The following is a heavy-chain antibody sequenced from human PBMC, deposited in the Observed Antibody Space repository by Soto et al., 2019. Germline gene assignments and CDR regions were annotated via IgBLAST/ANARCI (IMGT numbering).Heavy chain of an antibody. V-gene: IGHV3-30*18. CDR1: GFTFSSYG. D-gene: IGHD6-6*01. J-gene: IGHJ4*02. CDR2: ISYDGSNK. CDR3: AKDSSSYFDY. Sequence: VGSLRLSCAASGFTFSSYGMHWVRQAPGKGLEWVAVISYDGSNKYYADSVKGRFTISRDNSKNTLYLQMNSLRAEDTAVYYCAKDSSSYFDYWGQGTLVTVSS.